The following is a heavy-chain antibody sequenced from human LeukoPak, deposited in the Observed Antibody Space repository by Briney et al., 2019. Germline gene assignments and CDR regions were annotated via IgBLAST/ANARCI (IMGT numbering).Heavy chain of an antibody. V-gene: IGHV4-34*01. CDR3: ARGDSSGYYDYYYGMDV. Sequence: SETLSLTCAVYGGSFSGYYWSWIRQPPGKGLEWIGEINHSGSTNYNPSLKSRVTISVDTSKNQFSLKLSSVTAADTAVYYCARGDSSGYYDYYYGMDVRGQGTTVTVSS. CDR1: GGSFSGYY. CDR2: INHSGST. D-gene: IGHD3-22*01. J-gene: IGHJ6*02.